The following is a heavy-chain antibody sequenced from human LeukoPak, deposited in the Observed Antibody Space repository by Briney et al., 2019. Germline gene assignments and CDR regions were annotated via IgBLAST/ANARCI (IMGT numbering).Heavy chain of an antibody. V-gene: IGHV3-30-3*01. D-gene: IGHD1-26*01. J-gene: IGHJ4*02. CDR3: ARVPQYDNSGTFDY. CDR2: ISYDGANK. CDR1: GFTLSRYA. Sequence: GGSLRLSCAASGFTLSRYAMHWVRQAPGKGLEWVAVISYDGANKYHADSVKGRFTISRDNSRNTLYLQMNSLRLDDTAVYYCARVPQYDNSGTFDYWGQGTLVTVSS.